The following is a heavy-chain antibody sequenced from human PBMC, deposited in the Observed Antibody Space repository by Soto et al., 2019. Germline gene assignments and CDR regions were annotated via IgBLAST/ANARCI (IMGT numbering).Heavy chain of an antibody. CDR3: AKGSNSSGALDY. Sequence: XXSLRLSCAASRFTFTSYAMSWVRQAPGKGLEWVSAIXGSGGXTYYADYVKGXXTISRDNXXNTLYLQMNSLRAEDTAVYYCAKGSNSSGALDYWGQGTLVTVSS. CDR2: IXGSGGXT. D-gene: IGHD6-19*01. CDR1: RFTFTSYA. J-gene: IGHJ4*02. V-gene: IGHV3-23*01.